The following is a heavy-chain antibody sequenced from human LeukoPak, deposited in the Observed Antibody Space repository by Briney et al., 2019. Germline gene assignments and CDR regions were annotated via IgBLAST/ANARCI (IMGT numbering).Heavy chain of an antibody. CDR3: AKARRYSYDLGSSTSNYYFDY. Sequence: HPGGSLRLSCAASGFTFSSYAMSWVRQAPGKGLEWVSAISGSGGSTYYADSVKGRFTISRDNSKNTLYLQMNSLRAEDTAVYYCAKARRYSYDLGSSTSNYYFDYWGQGTLVTVSS. J-gene: IGHJ4*02. CDR2: ISGSGGST. V-gene: IGHV3-23*01. CDR1: GFTFSSYA. D-gene: IGHD5-18*01.